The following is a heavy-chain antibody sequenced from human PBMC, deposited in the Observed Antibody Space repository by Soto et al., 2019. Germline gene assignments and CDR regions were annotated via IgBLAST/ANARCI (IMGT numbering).Heavy chain of an antibody. CDR1: GFTFSSYA. Sequence: EVQLLESGGGLVQPGESLRLSCAASGFTFSSYAMSWVRQAPGRGLEWVSVISGSDDSTYYADSVKGRFTISRDNSKKSLYLTMSSLRAEDTAVYYCAQTSSSSTFDYWGQGTRVTVSS. CDR2: ISGSDDST. CDR3: AQTSSSSTFDY. D-gene: IGHD6-6*01. J-gene: IGHJ4*02. V-gene: IGHV3-23*01.